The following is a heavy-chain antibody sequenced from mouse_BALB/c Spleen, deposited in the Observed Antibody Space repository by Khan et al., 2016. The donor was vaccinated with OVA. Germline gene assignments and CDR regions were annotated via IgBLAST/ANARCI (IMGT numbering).Heavy chain of an antibody. Sequence: QVQLQQSGAELMKPGASVKISCKATGFTFSSYWIEWVKQRPGNGLEWVGQILPGSGTTNYNEKFKGKATFTEDTSSNTAYMQLSSLTSEDSAVYYCALYVSRGDYWGQGTTLTVSS. V-gene: IGHV1-9*01. D-gene: IGHD1-1*01. CDR3: ALYVSRGDY. J-gene: IGHJ2*01. CDR1: GFTFSSYW. CDR2: ILPGSGTT.